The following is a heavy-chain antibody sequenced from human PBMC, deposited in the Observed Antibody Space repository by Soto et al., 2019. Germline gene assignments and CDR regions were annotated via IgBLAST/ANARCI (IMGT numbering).Heavy chain of an antibody. D-gene: IGHD2-2*01. J-gene: IGHJ6*02. Sequence: VKSGGGVVQPGRSLRLSCAASGFTFSSYGMHWVRQAPGKGLEWVAVISYDGSNKYYADSVKGRFTISRDNSKNTLYLQMNSLRAEDTAVYYCAKDSVVVVPAAPMDVWGQGTTVTVSS. CDR2: ISYDGSNK. CDR3: AKDSVVVVPAAPMDV. V-gene: IGHV3-30*18. CDR1: GFTFSSYG.